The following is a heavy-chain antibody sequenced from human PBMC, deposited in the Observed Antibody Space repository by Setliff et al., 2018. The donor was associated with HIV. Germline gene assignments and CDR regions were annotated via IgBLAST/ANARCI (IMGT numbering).Heavy chain of an antibody. CDR1: GFAFNTYD. CDR3: ARSRSTRDAFDT. Sequence: GGSLRLSCVASGFAFNTYDMNWVRQAPGKGLEWVSFIFRTSDYMDYRGSLKGRFTISRDNARNSLYLDMNTLRAEDTALYYCARSRSTRDAFDTWGQGTMVTVSS. V-gene: IGHV3-21*01. J-gene: IGHJ3*02. D-gene: IGHD2-2*01. CDR2: IFRTSDYM.